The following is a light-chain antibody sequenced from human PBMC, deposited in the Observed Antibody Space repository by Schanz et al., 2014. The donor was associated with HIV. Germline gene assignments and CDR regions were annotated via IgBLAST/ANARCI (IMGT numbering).Light chain of an antibody. Sequence: SALTQPPSASGSPGQSVTISCTGTGTDVGGYNYVSWYQHHPGEAPKLILYEVTKRPSGVPDRFSGSKSGRTAALTVSGLQAEDEADYYCGTWDDTLSVYWVFGGGTKLTVL. V-gene: IGLV2-8*01. J-gene: IGLJ3*02. CDR3: GTWDDTLSVYWV. CDR2: EVT. CDR1: GTDVGGYNY.